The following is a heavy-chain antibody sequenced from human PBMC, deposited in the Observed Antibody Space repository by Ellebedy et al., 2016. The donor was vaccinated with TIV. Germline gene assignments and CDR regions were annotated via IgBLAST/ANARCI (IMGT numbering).Heavy chain of an antibody. CDR2: INTDGSST. Sequence: GESLKISCVGSGFIFSTYWMHWVRQAPGKGLMWVSRINTDGSSTGYADSVKGRFTISRDNAKNTLYLQMNGLRAEDTAVYYCAREVWYPASWGQGTLVTVSS. CDR1: GFIFSTYW. V-gene: IGHV3-74*01. CDR3: AREVWYPAS. D-gene: IGHD6-13*01. J-gene: IGHJ4*02.